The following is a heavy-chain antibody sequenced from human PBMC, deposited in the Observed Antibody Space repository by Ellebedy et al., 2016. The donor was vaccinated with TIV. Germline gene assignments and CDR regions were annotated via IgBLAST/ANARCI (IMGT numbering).Heavy chain of an antibody. CDR1: GFSFSSYW. CDR2: ITGDGSST. V-gene: IGHV3-74*01. Sequence: PGGPLRLSCAAPGFSFSSYWMHWVPQTPGKGLVRLSRITGDGSSTRYADSVRGRFTISRDNAKNTLYLQMNALSAEETAVYYCARVGCSDASCYYYDYYYMDVWGKGTAVTVSS. CDR3: ARVGCSDASCYYYDYYYMDV. D-gene: IGHD2-15*01. J-gene: IGHJ6*03.